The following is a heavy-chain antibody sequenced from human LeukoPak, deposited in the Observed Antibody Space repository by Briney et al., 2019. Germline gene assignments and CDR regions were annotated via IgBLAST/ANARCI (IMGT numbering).Heavy chain of an antibody. CDR1: GGSFSGYY. CDR2: INHSGST. D-gene: IGHD6-19*01. J-gene: IGHJ3*02. CDR3: ARVRQWLVRAFDI. V-gene: IGHV4-34*01. Sequence: PSETLSLTRAVYGGSFSGYYWSWIRQPPGKGLEWIGEINHSGSTNYNPSLKSRVTISVDTSKNQFSLKLSSVTAADTAVYYCARVRQWLVRAFDIWGQGTMVTVSS.